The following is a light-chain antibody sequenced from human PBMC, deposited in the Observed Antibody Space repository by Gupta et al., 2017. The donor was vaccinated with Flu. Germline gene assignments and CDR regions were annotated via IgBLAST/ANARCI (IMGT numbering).Light chain of an antibody. CDR1: GKGSNY. V-gene: IGKV1-39*01. Sequence: PPPRPAAVGDSVTMSGRANGKGSNYLNWFQQRRGKAPRRRIYGASCLQCGVPARFSGSGSGTNFTLNIRRLQAEDFATYYCQQGDNSPRTFGPGTEVELK. J-gene: IGKJ1*01. CDR3: QQGDNSPRT. CDR2: GAS.